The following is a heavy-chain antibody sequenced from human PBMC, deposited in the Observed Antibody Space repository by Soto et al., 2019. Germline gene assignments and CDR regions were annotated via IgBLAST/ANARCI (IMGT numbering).Heavy chain of an antibody. V-gene: IGHV3-15*01. CDR2: IKSKGVGGTT. D-gene: IGHD6-13*01. CDR3: TRTGYNSSWYAYFRFDP. CDR1: GFTFSNAW. Sequence: EVQLVESGGGLVKPGGSLRLSCAASGFTFSNAWMKWVRQAPGKGLEWVGRIKSKGVGGTTDYAAPVKGRFTISRDDSKTTIYLQMNSLKSEDTAVYYCTRTGYNSSWYAYFRFDPWGQGTLVTVYS. J-gene: IGHJ5*02.